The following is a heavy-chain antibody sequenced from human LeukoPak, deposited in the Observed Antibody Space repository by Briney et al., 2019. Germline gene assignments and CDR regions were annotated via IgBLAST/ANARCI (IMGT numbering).Heavy chain of an antibody. CDR3: ARGSRSSGWYTLYY. CDR2: MNPNSGNT. J-gene: IGHJ4*02. D-gene: IGHD6-19*01. CDR1: GYTFTSYD. V-gene: IGHV1-8*01. Sequence: ASVKASCKASGYTFTSYDINWVRQATGQGLEWMGWMNPNSGNTGYAQKFQGRVTMTRNTSISTAYMELSSLRSEDTAVYYCARGSRSSGWYTLYYWGQGTLVTVSS.